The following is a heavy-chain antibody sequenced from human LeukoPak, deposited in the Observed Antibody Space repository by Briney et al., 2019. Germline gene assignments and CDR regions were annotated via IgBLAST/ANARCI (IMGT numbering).Heavy chain of an antibody. V-gene: IGHV5-51*01. D-gene: IGHD6-6*01. CDR3: ARRYSSSSGKNDY. J-gene: IGHJ4*02. Sequence: GESLKISCKGSGYSFTSYWIGWVRQMPGKGLKWMGIIYPGDSDTRSSPSFQGQVTISADKSISTAYRQWSSLKASDTAMYYCARRYSSSSGKNDYWGQGTLVTVSS. CDR1: GYSFTSYW. CDR2: IYPGDSDT.